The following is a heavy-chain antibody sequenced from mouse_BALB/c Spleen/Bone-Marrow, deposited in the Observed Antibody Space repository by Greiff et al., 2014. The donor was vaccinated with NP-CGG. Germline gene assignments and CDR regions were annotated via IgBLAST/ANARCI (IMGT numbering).Heavy chain of an antibody. CDR2: INPGSGGT. D-gene: IGHD1-2*01. CDR1: GYAFTNYL. CDR3: ARGGDYGFMDY. V-gene: IGHV1-54*01. J-gene: IGHJ4*01. Sequence: QVQLQQPGAELVRPRTSVKVSCKASGYAFTNYLIEWVKQRPGQGLEWIGVINPGSGGTNYNEKFKGKATLTADKSSSTAYMQLSSLTSDDSAVYFCARGGDYGFMDYWGQGTSVTVSS.